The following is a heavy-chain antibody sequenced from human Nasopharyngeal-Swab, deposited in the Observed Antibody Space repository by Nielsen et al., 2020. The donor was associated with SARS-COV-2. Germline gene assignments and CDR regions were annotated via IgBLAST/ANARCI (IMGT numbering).Heavy chain of an antibody. V-gene: IGHV3-23*01. D-gene: IGHD3-16*01. CDR2: VSGRGDST. Sequence: GESLKISCAASGFTFSSYAMRWVRQAPGKGLEWVSAVSGRGDSTYYADSVKGRFTISRDNSKNTVYLQMNSLRAEDTAVYYCAKARGGNWIDPWGQGTLVTVSS. CDR3: AKARGGNWIDP. J-gene: IGHJ5*01. CDR1: GFTFSSYA.